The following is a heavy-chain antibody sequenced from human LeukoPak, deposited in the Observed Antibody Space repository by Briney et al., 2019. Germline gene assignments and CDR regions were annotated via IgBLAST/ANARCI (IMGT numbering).Heavy chain of an antibody. J-gene: IGHJ4*02. CDR2: IIPISGTA. D-gene: IGHD3-3*01. V-gene: IGHV1-69*05. CDR3: VRLLEWLGFFDY. Sequence: SVKVSCKASGGTFSSYGISWVRQAPGQGLEWMGGIIPISGTANYAQKFQGRVTITTDESTSTVYMELSSLRSEDTAVYYCVRLLEWLGFFDYWGQGTLVTVSS. CDR1: GGTFSSYG.